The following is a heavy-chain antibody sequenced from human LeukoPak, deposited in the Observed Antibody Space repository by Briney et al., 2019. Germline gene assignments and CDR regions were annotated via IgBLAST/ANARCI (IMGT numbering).Heavy chain of an antibody. CDR3: ARQARFGVGESAFDI. CDR1: GGSFSSYY. D-gene: IGHD3-10*01. V-gene: IGHV4-59*08. J-gene: IGHJ3*02. Sequence: PSETLSLACAVYGGSFSSYYWSWIRQPPGKGLEWIGYIYYSGSTNYNPSLKSRVTISVDTSKNQFSLNLSSVTAADTAVYYCARQARFGVGESAFDIWGQGTMVTVSS. CDR2: IYYSGST.